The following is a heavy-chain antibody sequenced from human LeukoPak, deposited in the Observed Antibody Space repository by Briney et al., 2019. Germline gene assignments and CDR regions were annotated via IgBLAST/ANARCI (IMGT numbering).Heavy chain of an antibody. CDR3: ARDRSGSYSPPDY. D-gene: IGHD1-26*01. J-gene: IGHJ4*02. CDR1: GGTFSSYA. Sequence: SVKVSCKASGGTFSSYAISWVRQAPGQGLEWMGGIIPIFGTANYAQKFQGRVTITADESTSTAYMELSSLRPEDTAVYYCARDRSGSYSPPDYWGQGTLVTVSS. CDR2: IIPIFGTA. V-gene: IGHV1-69*13.